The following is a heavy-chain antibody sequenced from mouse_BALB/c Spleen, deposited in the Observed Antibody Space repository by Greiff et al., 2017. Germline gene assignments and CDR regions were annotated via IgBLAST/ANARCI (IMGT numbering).Heavy chain of an antibody. CDR3: ARFYYGSSYDY. D-gene: IGHD1-1*01. V-gene: IGHV3-1*02. Sequence: EVKLMESGPDLVKPSQSLSLTCTVTGYSITSGYSWPWIRQFPGNKLEWMGYIHYSGSTNYNPSLKSRISITRDTSKNQFFLQLNSVTTEDTATYYCARFYYGSSYDYWGQGTTLTVSS. CDR1: GYSITSGYS. J-gene: IGHJ2*01. CDR2: IHYSGST.